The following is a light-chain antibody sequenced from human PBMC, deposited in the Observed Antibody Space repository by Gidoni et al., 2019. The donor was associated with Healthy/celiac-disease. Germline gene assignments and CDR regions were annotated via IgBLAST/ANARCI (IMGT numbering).Light chain of an antibody. CDR2: GAS. J-gene: IGKJ2*01. CDR1: QSVSSH. V-gene: IGKV3-15*01. Sequence: EIVMTQSAATLSVSPGERATLSCRASQSVSSHLAWYQQKPGQAPRLLIYGASTRATGIPARFSVSWSWTAFTLTISSLHSEDFAVYYCQQYNNWPPRYTFGQWTKLELK. CDR3: QQYNNWPPRYT.